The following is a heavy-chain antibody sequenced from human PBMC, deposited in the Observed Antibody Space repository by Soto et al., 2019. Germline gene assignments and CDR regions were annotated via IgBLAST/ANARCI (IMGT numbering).Heavy chain of an antibody. CDR1: GYSFTIYW. CDR3: ASTPRAYYYGMDV. J-gene: IGHJ6*02. CDR2: IDPSDSYT. Sequence: GESLKSSCKGSGYSFTIYWISWVLQMPGKGLEWMGRIDPSDSYTNYSPSFQGHVTISADKSISTAYLQWSSLKASDTAMYYCASTPRAYYYGMDVWGQGTTVTVSS. V-gene: IGHV5-10-1*01.